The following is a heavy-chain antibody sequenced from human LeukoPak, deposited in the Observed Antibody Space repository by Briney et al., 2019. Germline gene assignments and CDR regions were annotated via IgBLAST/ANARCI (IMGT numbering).Heavy chain of an antibody. D-gene: IGHD6-19*01. CDR3: ASRQWLVHYFDY. J-gene: IGHJ4*02. V-gene: IGHV4-59*08. Sequence: SETLSLTCTVSGGSISSYYWSWIRQPPGKGLEWIGYIYYSGSTNYNPSLKSRVTISVDTSKNQFSLKLSSVTAADTAVYYCASRQWLVHYFDYWGQGTLVTVSS. CDR2: IYYSGST. CDR1: GGSISSYY.